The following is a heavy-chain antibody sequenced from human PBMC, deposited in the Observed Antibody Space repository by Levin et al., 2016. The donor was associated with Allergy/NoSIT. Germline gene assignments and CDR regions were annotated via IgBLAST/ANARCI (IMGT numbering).Heavy chain of an antibody. CDR1: GFTFDDYA. J-gene: IGHJ3*02. D-gene: IGHD6-6*01. CDR2: ISWNSGSI. V-gene: IGHV3-9*01. CDR3: AKDIGQLVRGAFDI. Sequence: SLKISCAASGFTFDDYAMHWVRQAPGKGLEWVSGISWNSGSIGYADSVKGRFTISRDNAKNSLYLQMNSLRAEDTALYYCAKDIGQLVRGAFDIWGQGTMVTVSS.